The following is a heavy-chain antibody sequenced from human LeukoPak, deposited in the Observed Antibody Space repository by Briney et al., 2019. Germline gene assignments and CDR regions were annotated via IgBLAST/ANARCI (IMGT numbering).Heavy chain of an antibody. D-gene: IGHD3-22*01. CDR3: ARDLSSGYTTFDY. J-gene: IGHJ4*02. CDR1: GYTFTAYY. CDR2: INPNSGGT. Sequence: ASVKVSCKASGYTFTAYYMHWVRQAPGQGLEWMGWINPNSGGTNYAQKFQGRVTMTRDTSISTAYMELSRLRSDDTAVYYCARDLSSGYTTFDYWGQGTLVTVSS. V-gene: IGHV1-2*02.